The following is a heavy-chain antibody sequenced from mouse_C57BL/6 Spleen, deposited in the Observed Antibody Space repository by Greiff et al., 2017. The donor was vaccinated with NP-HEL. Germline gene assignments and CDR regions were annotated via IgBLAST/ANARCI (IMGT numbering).Heavy chain of an antibody. CDR3: ARRDGSSYEAMDY. J-gene: IGHJ4*01. V-gene: IGHV1-64*01. CDR1: GYTFTSYW. Sequence: QVQLQQPGAELVKPGASVKLSCKASGYTFTSYWMHWVKQRPGQGLEWIGMIHPNSGSTNYNEKFKSKATLTVDKSSSTAYMQLSSLTSEDSAVYYCARRDGSSYEAMDYWGQGTSVTVSS. D-gene: IGHD1-1*01. CDR2: IHPNSGST.